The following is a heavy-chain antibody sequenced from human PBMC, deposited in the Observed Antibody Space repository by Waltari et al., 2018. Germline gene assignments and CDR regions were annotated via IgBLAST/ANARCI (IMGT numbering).Heavy chain of an antibody. Sequence: QVQLVQSGAEVKKPGSSVKVSCKASGGTFSSYAISWVRQAPGQGLEWMGGTNPIFGSANHEQKFQGRVTITADKSTSTAYMELSSLRSEDTAVYYCAREEIAAAGTDNWFDPWGQGTLVTVSS. CDR1: GGTFSSYA. CDR3: AREEIAAAGTDNWFDP. CDR2: TNPIFGSA. D-gene: IGHD6-13*01. V-gene: IGHV1-69*14. J-gene: IGHJ5*02.